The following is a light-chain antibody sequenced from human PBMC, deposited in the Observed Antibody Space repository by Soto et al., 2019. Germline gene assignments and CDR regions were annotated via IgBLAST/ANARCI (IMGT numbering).Light chain of an antibody. Sequence: QLVLTQPPSASGTPGQRVTISCSGSGSSIGTNTVNWYRQLPGTAPKLLIYGNNQRPSGVPDRFSGSKSGTSASLAISGLQSEDEDDYYCAAWDGSLNNVLFGGGTKVTVL. J-gene: IGLJ2*01. CDR3: AAWDGSLNNVL. CDR1: GSSIGTNT. CDR2: GNN. V-gene: IGLV1-44*01.